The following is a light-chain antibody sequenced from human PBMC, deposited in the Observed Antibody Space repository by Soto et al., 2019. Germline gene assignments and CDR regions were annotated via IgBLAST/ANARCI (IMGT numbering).Light chain of an antibody. Sequence: DIQMTQSPSSLSASEGDRVTITCRASQSIARPVNWDQQKSWEAAKFLIYGASDLDSGVPSRFSGSGSGSDFTLTISGLQRDDSATYYVQQSYSTPFTFGQGTKLQIK. CDR2: GAS. V-gene: IGKV1-39*01. J-gene: IGKJ2*01. CDR1: QSIARP. CDR3: QQSYSTPFT.